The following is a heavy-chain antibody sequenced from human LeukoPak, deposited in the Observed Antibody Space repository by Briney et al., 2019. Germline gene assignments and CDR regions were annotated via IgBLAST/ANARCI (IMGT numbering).Heavy chain of an antibody. CDR2: ISSGSDYV. J-gene: IGHJ4*02. Sequence: GGSLRLSCAASGFTFSSYSMTWVRQAQGKGLEWVSSISSGSDYVFYADSVKGRFTISRDNSKNTLFLQMNSLRAEDTAVYYCAKDRYSGNYSPDYWGQGTLVTVSS. CDR3: AKDRYSGNYSPDY. CDR1: GFTFSSYS. V-gene: IGHV3-21*01. D-gene: IGHD1-26*01.